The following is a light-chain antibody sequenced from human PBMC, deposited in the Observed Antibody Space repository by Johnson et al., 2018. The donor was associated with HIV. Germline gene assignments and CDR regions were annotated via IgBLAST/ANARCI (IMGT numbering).Light chain of an antibody. J-gene: IGLJ1*01. V-gene: IGLV1-51*02. CDR3: GTWDSTFYV. CDR1: SSNIGNNY. Sequence: QSVLTQPPSVSAAPGQKVTISCSGSSSNIGNNYVSWYQQLPGREEKRRREEKKKRKEGKREGLFGSKSGTSATWGMKGSQTGDEADYYCGTWDSTFYVFGTGTKVTVL. CDR2: EKK.